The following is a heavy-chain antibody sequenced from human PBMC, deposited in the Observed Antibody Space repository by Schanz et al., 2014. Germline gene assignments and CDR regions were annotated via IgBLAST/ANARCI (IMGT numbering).Heavy chain of an antibody. CDR2: ISGGGGTT. V-gene: IGHV3-23*01. Sequence: EVHLLESGGGLVQPGGSLRLSCAASGFSFGTYAMSWVRQAPGKGLLWVSAISGGGGTTYYADSVKGRFTISRDNSKNTLYLQMNSLRAEDTAVYFCAKDLGVDCGDGCFNWYFDLWGRGTLVTVSS. D-gene: IGHD2-21*02. CDR3: AKDLGVDCGDGCFNWYFDL. CDR1: GFSFGTYA. J-gene: IGHJ2*01.